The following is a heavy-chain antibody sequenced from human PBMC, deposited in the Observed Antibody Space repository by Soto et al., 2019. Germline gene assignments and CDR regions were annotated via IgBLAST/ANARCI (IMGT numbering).Heavy chain of an antibody. J-gene: IGHJ4*02. V-gene: IGHV3-23*01. D-gene: IGHD2-2*01. CDR2: TGLNGRTT. CDR1: GFTFSMSA. CDR3: ATVHSTSRSFDY. Sequence: GGSLRLSCAASGFTFSMSAMSWVRQAPGKGLEWVSTTGLNGRTTYYADSVKGRFTVSRDNSKNTLHLQMNSLRAEDTAVYYCATVHSTSRSFDYWGKGTRVTVS.